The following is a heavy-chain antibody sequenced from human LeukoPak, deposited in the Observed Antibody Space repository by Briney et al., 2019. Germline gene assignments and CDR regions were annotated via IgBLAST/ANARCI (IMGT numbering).Heavy chain of an antibody. CDR3: ARDMAIFGVVISRTSFDY. CDR1: GYTLTELS. CDR2: FDPEDGET. D-gene: IGHD3-3*01. Sequence: ASVKVSCKVSGYTLTELSMHWVRQAPGKGLEWMGGFDPEDGETIYAQKLQGRVTMTTDTSTSTAYMELRSLRSDDTAVYYCARDMAIFGVVISRTSFDYWGQGTLVTVSS. V-gene: IGHV1-24*01. J-gene: IGHJ4*02.